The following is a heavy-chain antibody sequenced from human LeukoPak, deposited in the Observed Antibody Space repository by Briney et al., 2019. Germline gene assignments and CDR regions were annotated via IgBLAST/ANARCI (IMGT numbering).Heavy chain of an antibody. V-gene: IGHV4-34*01. D-gene: IGHD1-26*01. Sequence: SETLSLTRAVYGGSFSGYYWSWIRQPPGKGLEWIGEINHSGSTNYNPSLKSRVTISVDTSKNQFSLKLSSVTAADTAVYYCARGTALVGATRCMDVWGQGTTVTVSS. J-gene: IGHJ6*02. CDR2: INHSGST. CDR3: ARGTALVGATRCMDV. CDR1: GGSFSGYY.